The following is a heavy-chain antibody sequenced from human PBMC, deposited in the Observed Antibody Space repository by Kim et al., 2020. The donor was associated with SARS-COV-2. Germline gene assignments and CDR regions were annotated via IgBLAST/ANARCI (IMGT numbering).Heavy chain of an antibody. V-gene: IGHV7-4-1*02. CDR1: GYTFTNYA. Sequence: ASVKVSCKASGYTFTNYAISWVRQAPGQGLEWMGWINTDTGNPTYAQAFTGRFVFSVDTSASTTYLQISSLKAEDTAVYYCARDIWGGYGYTDSWGQGTLVTVSS. J-gene: IGHJ4*02. CDR2: INTDTGNP. D-gene: IGHD3-16*01. CDR3: ARDIWGGYGYTDS.